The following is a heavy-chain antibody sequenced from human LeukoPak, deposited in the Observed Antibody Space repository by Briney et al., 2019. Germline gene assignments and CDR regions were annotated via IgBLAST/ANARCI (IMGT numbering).Heavy chain of an antibody. D-gene: IGHD4-23*01. CDR3: ARGRIGGAN. CDR2: MYYSGSP. V-gene: IGHV4-59*01. J-gene: IGHJ4*02. CDR1: GGSMSSNY. Sequence: SETLSLTGTVSGGSMSSNYWSWIRQPPGKGLEWIGCMYYSGSPNYNPSLKSRVTISVDTSKNQFSLKLTSVTTADTAVYFCARGRIGGANWGQGTLLTVSS.